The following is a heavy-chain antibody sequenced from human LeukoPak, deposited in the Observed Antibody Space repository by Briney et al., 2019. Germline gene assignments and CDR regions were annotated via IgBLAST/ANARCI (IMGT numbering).Heavy chain of an antibody. CDR2: IYHSGST. D-gene: IGHD2-2*01. J-gene: IGHJ5*02. V-gene: IGHV4-38-2*01. Sequence: SETLSLTCAVSGYSISSGYYWGWIQQPPGKGLEWIGSIYHSGSTYYNPSLKSRVTISVDTSKNQFSLKLSSVAVADTAVYYCARSRNLGYCSSTSCYVDWFDPWGQGTLVTVSS. CDR3: ARSRNLGYCSSTSCYVDWFDP. CDR1: GYSISSGYY.